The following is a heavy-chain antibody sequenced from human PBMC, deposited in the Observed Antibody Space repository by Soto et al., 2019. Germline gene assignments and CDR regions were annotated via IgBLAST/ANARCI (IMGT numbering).Heavy chain of an antibody. D-gene: IGHD2-2*01. CDR3: AKAFFLGYCISTSCYAYYYYGMDV. CDR2: ISYDGSNK. CDR1: GFTFSSYG. J-gene: IGHJ6*02. V-gene: IGHV3-30*18. Sequence: QVQLVESGGGVVQPGRSLRLSCAASGFTFSSYGMHWVRQAPGKGLEWVAVISYDGSNKYYADSVKGRFTISRDNSKNTLXXQXNXXRAEDTAVYYCAKAFFLGYCISTSCYAYYYYGMDVWGQGTTVTVSS.